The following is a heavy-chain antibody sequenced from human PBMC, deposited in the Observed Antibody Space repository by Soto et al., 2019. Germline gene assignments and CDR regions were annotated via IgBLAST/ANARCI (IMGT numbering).Heavy chain of an antibody. Sequence: GGSLRLSCAASGFTFSSYGMHWVRQAPGKGLEWVAVIWYDGSNKYYADSVKGRFTISRDNSKNTLYLQMNNLRAEDTAVYYCARSFSGYYGIDYWGQGTLVTVSS. D-gene: IGHD3-22*01. CDR2: IWYDGSNK. J-gene: IGHJ4*02. V-gene: IGHV3-33*01. CDR3: ARSFSGYYGIDY. CDR1: GFTFSSYG.